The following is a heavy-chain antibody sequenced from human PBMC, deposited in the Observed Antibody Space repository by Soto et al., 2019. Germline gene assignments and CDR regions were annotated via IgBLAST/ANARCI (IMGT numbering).Heavy chain of an antibody. CDR3: ARDVSDLVPIVYAHGDYDMDV. D-gene: IGHD2-8*01. V-gene: IGHV3-9*01. Sequence: EVPLVESGGGLVQPGRSLRLSCAASGFTLDDYAMHWVWQALGKGLEWFSGISWNSGSIGYAYSVMGRFTIYRDNAKISVYLQMKSLRAEDTLLYYCARDVSDLVPIVYAHGDYDMDVWRQGTTVTVSS. CDR2: ISWNSGSI. CDR1: GFTLDDYA. J-gene: IGHJ6*02.